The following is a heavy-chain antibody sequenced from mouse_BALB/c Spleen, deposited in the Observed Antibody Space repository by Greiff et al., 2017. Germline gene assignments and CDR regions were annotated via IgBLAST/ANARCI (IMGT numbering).Heavy chain of an antibody. Sequence: VQLQESGPGLVKPSQTVSLTCTVTGISITTGNYRWSWIRQFPGNKLEWIGYIYYSGTITYNPSLTSRTTITRDTSKNQFFLEMNSLTAEDTATYYCARLITTVALDYWGQGTTLTVSS. D-gene: IGHD1-1*01. CDR3: ARLITTVALDY. CDR2: IYYSGTI. V-gene: IGHV3-5*02. CDR1: GISITTGNYR. J-gene: IGHJ2*01.